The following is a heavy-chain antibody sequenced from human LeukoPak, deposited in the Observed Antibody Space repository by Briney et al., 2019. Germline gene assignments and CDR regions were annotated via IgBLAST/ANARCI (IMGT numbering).Heavy chain of an antibody. V-gene: IGHV1-24*01. D-gene: IGHD3-3*01. CDR2: FDPEDGET. Sequence: AASVKVSCKVSGYTLTELSMHWVRQAPGKGLEWKGGFDPEDGETIYAQKFQGRVIMTEDTSTDTAYMEPSSLRSEDTAVYYCATYRVVSGNYYYGMDVWGQGTRSPSP. CDR3: ATYRVVSGNYYYGMDV. J-gene: IGHJ6*01. CDR1: GYTLTELS.